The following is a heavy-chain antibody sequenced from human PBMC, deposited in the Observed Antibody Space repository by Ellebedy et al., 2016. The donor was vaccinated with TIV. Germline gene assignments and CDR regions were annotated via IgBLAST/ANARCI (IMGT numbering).Heavy chain of an antibody. CDR1: GYSFTSHW. J-gene: IGHJ4*02. CDR2: IYPGDSET. Sequence: GESLKISCKGSGYSFTSHWIGWVRQMPGKGLEWMGIIYPGDSETSYSPSFEGQVTISADKSTNTAYLQWRGLKASDTAMYYCARRATEDGYARPDFDYWGQGTLVTVSS. D-gene: IGHD5-18*01. CDR3: ARRATEDGYARPDFDY. V-gene: IGHV5-51*01.